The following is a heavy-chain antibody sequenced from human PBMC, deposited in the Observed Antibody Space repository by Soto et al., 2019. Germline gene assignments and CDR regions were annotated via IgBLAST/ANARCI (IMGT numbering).Heavy chain of an antibody. V-gene: IGHV3-48*03. CDR3: ARQRAAAATH. CDR2: ISSSSSTI. D-gene: IGHD6-13*01. Sequence: EVQLVESGGGLVQPGGSLRLSFAASGFTFSSYEMNWVRQAPGKGLEWVSYISSSSSTIYYADSVKGRFTISRDNAKNSLYLQMNSLRAEDTAVYYCARQRAAAATHWGQGTLVTVSS. J-gene: IGHJ4*02. CDR1: GFTFSSYE.